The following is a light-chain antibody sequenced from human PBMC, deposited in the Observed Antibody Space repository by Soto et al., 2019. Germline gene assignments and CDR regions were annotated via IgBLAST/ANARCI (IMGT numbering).Light chain of an antibody. Sequence: QSALTQPASVSGSPGQSITISCTGTSSDVGGYNYVSWYQQHPGKAPKLMIYEVSNRPSGVSNRFSGSKSGNTASLTISGLQAEDEPDYYCSSYTSSSLVLGGGTHLHV. CDR1: SSDVGGYNY. V-gene: IGLV2-14*01. J-gene: IGLJ2*01. CDR3: SSYTSSSLV. CDR2: EVS.